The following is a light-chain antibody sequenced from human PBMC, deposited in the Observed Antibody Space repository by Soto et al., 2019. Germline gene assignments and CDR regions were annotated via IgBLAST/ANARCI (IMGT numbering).Light chain of an antibody. CDR1: QSVSSN. CDR3: QQYNNWPPTWT. Sequence: EIVMTQSPATLSVSPGERATLSCRASQSVSSNLAWYQQKPGQAPRLLIYGASTRATGIPARFSGSGSGTEFTLTISSLQSEDFAVYYCQQYNNWPPTWTSGHGTKVEIK. J-gene: IGKJ1*01. V-gene: IGKV3-15*01. CDR2: GAS.